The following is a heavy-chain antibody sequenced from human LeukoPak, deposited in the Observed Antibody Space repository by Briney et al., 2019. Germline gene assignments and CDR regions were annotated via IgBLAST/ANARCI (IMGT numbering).Heavy chain of an antibody. CDR3: ARAEYYYGSGSKRHKGGWFDP. CDR2: IIPIFGTT. V-gene: IGHV1-69*06. J-gene: IGHJ5*02. D-gene: IGHD3-10*01. Sequence: SVKVSCKASGGTFSNYAISWVRQAPGQGLEWMGGIIPIFGTTNYAQKFQGRVTITADKSTSTAYMEMSSLRSEDTAVYYCARAEYYYGSGSKRHKGGWFDPWGQGTLVAVSS. CDR1: GGTFSNYA.